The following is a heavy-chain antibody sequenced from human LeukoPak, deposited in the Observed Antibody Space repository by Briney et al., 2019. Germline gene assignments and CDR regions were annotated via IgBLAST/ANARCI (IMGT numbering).Heavy chain of an antibody. J-gene: IGHJ6*03. V-gene: IGHV1-46*01. Sequence: ASVKVSCKASGYTFTSYYMHWVRQAPGQGLEWMGLINPTGGSTGYAQKFQGRVTMTRNTSISTAYMELSSLRSEDTAVYYCARRDRARIAVADSVYYYYMDVWGKGTTVTISS. CDR3: ARRDRARIAVADSVYYYYMDV. D-gene: IGHD6-19*01. CDR1: GYTFTSYY. CDR2: INPTGGST.